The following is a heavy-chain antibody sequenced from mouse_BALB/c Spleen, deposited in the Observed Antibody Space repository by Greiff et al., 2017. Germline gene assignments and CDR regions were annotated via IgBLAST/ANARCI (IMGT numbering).Heavy chain of an antibody. J-gene: IGHJ3*01. Sequence: EVMLVESGPSLVKPSQTLSLTCSVTGDSITSGYWNWIRKFPGNKLEYMGYISYSGSTYYNPSLKSRISITRDTSKNQYYLQLNSVTTEDTATYYCASHYYGSSYGFAYWGQGTLVTVSA. D-gene: IGHD1-1*01. CDR2: ISYSGST. CDR1: GDSITSGY. V-gene: IGHV3-8*02. CDR3: ASHYYGSSYGFAY.